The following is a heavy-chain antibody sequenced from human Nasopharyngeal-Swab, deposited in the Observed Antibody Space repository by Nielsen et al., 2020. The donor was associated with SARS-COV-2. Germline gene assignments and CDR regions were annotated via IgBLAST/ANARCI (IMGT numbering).Heavy chain of an antibody. CDR2: ISSDGST. V-gene: IGHV3-53*01. D-gene: IGHD3-16*01. J-gene: IGHJ1*01. Sequence: GESLKISCAASGFTVSSNDMNWVRQAPGGGLQYIAVISSDGSTFYADSVKGRFTISRDNSENTLYLQMKSLRAEDTTVYYCAREDYDTHYVYFQHWGQGTQVTVSS. CDR1: GFTVSSND. CDR3: AREDYDTHYVYFQH.